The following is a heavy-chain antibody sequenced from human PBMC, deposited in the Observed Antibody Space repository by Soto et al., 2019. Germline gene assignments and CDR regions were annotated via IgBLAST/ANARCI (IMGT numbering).Heavy chain of an antibody. CDR1: GGTFSSYA. Sequence: SVKVSCKASGGTFSSYAISWVRQAPGQGLEWMGGIIPIFGTANYAQKFQGRVTITADESTSTAYMELSSLRSEDTAVYYCARDDKPRLRFLNYYGMDVWGQGTTVTVSS. CDR2: IIPIFGTA. J-gene: IGHJ6*02. D-gene: IGHD3-3*01. V-gene: IGHV1-69*13. CDR3: ARDDKPRLRFLNYYGMDV.